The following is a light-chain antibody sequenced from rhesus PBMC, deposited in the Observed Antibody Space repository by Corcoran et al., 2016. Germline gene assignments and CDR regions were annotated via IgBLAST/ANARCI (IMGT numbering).Light chain of an antibody. CDR3: CSYAGSYTDV. CDR1: SSDIGGYNY. V-gene: IGLV2-32*01. CDR2: EVS. J-gene: IGLJ6*01. Sequence: QAALTQPRSVSGSPGQSVTISCTGTSSDIGGYNYVSWYQQHPGTAPKLMVYEVSKRPSGVSDRFSGSKSGNTASLTISGLPDEDEADYYCCSYAGSYTDVFGSGTKLTVL.